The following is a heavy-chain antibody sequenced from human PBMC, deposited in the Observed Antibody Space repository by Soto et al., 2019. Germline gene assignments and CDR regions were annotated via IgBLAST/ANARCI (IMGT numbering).Heavy chain of an antibody. V-gene: IGHV3-23*01. Sequence: EVQLLQSGGGLVQPGGSRNPSWEASGFTFSNNAMGWLRQPPGKGLEWVSAISGSGDRTYYTDSVKGRFTISRDNSKNTLYLQMNSLRAEDSAVYYCVRERSGHSYADSWGQGTLVTVSS. J-gene: IGHJ4*02. D-gene: IGHD5-18*01. CDR3: VRERSGHSYADS. CDR1: GFTFSNNA. CDR2: ISGSGDRT.